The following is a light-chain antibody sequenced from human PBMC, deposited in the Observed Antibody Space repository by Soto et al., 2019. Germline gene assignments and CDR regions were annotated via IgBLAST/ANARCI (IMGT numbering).Light chain of an antibody. CDR1: QSVSSDY. J-gene: IGKJ1*01. CDR2: AAS. CDR3: QQYVGSPPWT. Sequence: EIVLTQSPGTLSLSPGERATLSCRASQSVSSDYLAWYQQKPGQAPRLLIYAASSRATGIPDMFSGSGSGTDFTLTISRLEPEDFAVYYCQQYVGSPPWTFGQGTKVDIK. V-gene: IGKV3-20*01.